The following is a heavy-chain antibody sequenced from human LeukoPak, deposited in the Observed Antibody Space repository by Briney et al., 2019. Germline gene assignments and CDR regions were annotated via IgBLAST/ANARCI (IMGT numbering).Heavy chain of an antibody. Sequence: SETLSLTCAVYGGSFSGYYWSWIRQPPGKGLEWIGEINHSGSTNYNPSLKSRVTISVDTSKNQFSLKLSSVTAADTAVYYCARARGYSYGPTGRTFDYWGQGTLVTVSS. D-gene: IGHD5-18*01. CDR1: GGSFSGYY. J-gene: IGHJ4*02. CDR2: INHSGST. V-gene: IGHV4-34*01. CDR3: ARARGYSYGPTGRTFDY.